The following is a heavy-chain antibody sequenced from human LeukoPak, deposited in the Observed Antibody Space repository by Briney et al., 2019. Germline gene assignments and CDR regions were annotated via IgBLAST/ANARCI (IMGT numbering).Heavy chain of an antibody. Sequence: GGSLRLSCAASGFTFSSYGMHWVRQAPGKGLEWVAVIWYDGSNKYYADSVKGRFTISRDNSKNTLYLQMNSLRAEDTAVYYCARIRIAGVYYFDYWGQGTLVTVSS. CDR3: ARIRIAGVYYFDY. V-gene: IGHV3-33*01. CDR1: GFTFSSYG. CDR2: IWYDGSNK. D-gene: IGHD6-13*01. J-gene: IGHJ4*02.